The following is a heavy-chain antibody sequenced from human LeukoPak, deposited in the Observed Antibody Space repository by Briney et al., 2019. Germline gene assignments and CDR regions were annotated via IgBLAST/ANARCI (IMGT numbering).Heavy chain of an antibody. V-gene: IGHV3-20*04. D-gene: IGHD3-3*01. CDR1: GFTFDDYG. Sequence: PGGSLRLSCAASGFTFDDYGMSWVRQAPGKGLEWVSGINWNGGSTGYADSAKGRFTISRDNAKNSLYLQMNSLRAEDTALYYCARRMDFGSGFDRYYFDYWGQGTLVTVSS. CDR2: INWNGGST. J-gene: IGHJ4*02. CDR3: ARRMDFGSGFDRYYFDY.